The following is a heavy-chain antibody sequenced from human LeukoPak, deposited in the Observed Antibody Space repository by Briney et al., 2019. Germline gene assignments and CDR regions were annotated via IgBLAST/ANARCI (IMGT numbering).Heavy chain of an antibody. Sequence: GGSLRLSCAASGFTFDDYAMHWVRQAPGKGLEWVSGISWNSGSIGYADSEKGRFTISRDNAKNSLYLQMNSLRAEDTALYYCAKDSGDGYNYDYFDYWGQGTLVTVSS. J-gene: IGHJ4*02. CDR2: ISWNSGSI. CDR1: GFTFDDYA. CDR3: AKDSGDGYNYDYFDY. D-gene: IGHD5-24*01. V-gene: IGHV3-9*01.